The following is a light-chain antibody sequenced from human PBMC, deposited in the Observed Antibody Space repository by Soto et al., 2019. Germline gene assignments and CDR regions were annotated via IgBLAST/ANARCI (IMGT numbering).Light chain of an antibody. CDR3: ASFRSGTILV. Sequence: QSALTQPASVSGSPGQPDTISCTGPRRDIGDSNFISWYQHSPGKAPRLLIYEVNNRPSGVSKRFSGSKAGNTASLTISGLLDDDEADYFCASFRSGTILVFGSGTKVTV. J-gene: IGLJ1*01. V-gene: IGLV2-14*01. CDR1: RRDIGDSNF. CDR2: EVN.